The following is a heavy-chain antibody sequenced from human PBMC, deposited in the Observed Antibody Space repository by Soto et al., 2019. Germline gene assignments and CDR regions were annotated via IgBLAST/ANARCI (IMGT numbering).Heavy chain of an antibody. CDR3: ARSRVGAARNYYGMDV. Sequence: PGWSLRLYCAASGFTFSSYSMNRVRQAPGKGLEWVSSISSSSSYIYYADSVKGRFTISRDNAKNSLYLQMNSLRAEDTAVYYCARSRVGAARNYYGMDVWGQGTTVTVSS. CDR1: GFTFSSYS. V-gene: IGHV3-21*01. J-gene: IGHJ6*02. CDR2: ISSSSSYI. D-gene: IGHD2-15*01.